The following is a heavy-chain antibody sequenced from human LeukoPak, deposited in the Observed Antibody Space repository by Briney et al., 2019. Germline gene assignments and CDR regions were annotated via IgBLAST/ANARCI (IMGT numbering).Heavy chain of an antibody. CDR3: AKDRGSVVITPPDF. CDR2: INSDGSST. Sequence: AGGSLRLSCAASGFTFSSYWMHWVRQAPGKGLVWVSRINSDGSSTSYADSVKGRFTISRDNSKNTLYLQMNSLTVEDTALYYCAKDRGSVVITPPDFWGQGTLVTVSS. J-gene: IGHJ4*02. V-gene: IGHV3-74*01. CDR1: GFTFSSYW. D-gene: IGHD3-22*01.